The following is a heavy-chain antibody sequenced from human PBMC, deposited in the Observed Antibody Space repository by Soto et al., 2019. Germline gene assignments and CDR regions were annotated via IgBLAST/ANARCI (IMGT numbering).Heavy chain of an antibody. J-gene: IGHJ5*02. Sequence: SETLSLTCTVSGGSVNSDYYYWSWIRQPPGKGLEWIGYIYHSGRTNYNPSLESRVTISLDASRNQFSLKLRSVTAADTAVYYCVRDGTKTLRDWFDPWGQGISVTVSS. CDR1: GGSVNSDYYY. V-gene: IGHV4-61*01. CDR2: IYHSGRT. CDR3: VRDGTKTLRDWFDP. D-gene: IGHD1-1*01.